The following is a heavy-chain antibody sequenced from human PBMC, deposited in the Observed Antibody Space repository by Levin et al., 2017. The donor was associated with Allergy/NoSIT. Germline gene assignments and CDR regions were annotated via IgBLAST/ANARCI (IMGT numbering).Heavy chain of an antibody. Sequence: ASVKVSCKASGYTFTSYGISWVRQAPGQGLEWMGWISAYNGNTNYAQKLQGRVTMTTDTSTSTAYMELRSLRSDDTAVYYCARGTSYDSSGYYPDYDYYGMDVWGQGTTVTVSS. D-gene: IGHD3-22*01. CDR2: ISAYNGNT. V-gene: IGHV1-18*01. CDR3: ARGTSYDSSGYYPDYDYYGMDV. CDR1: GYTFTSYG. J-gene: IGHJ6*02.